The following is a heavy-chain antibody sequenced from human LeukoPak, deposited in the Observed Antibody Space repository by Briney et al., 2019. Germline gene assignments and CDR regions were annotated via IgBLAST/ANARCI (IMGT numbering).Heavy chain of an antibody. CDR1: GFTLNNYW. V-gene: IGHV3-7*03. J-gene: IGHJ3*02. Sequence: PGGSLRLSCAASGFTLNNYWMTWVRQAPGEGLEWVANIKQNGRRKHYVDSVEGRFTISRDNARNSLYLQMNSLRAEDTAVYYCARDLSNKILTTYYDVFDIWGQGTLVTVSS. D-gene: IGHD3-9*01. CDR2: IKQNGRRK. CDR3: ARDLSNKILTTYYDVFDI.